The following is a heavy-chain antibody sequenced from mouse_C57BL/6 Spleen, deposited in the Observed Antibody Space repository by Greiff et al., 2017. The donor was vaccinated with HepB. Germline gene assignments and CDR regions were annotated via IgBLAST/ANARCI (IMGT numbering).Heavy chain of an antibody. CDR3: ARGKVGRFAY. D-gene: IGHD4-1*01. V-gene: IGHV5-4*03. CDR2: ISDGGSYT. J-gene: IGHJ3*01. CDR1: GFTFSSYA. Sequence: EVMLVESGGGLVKPGGSLKLSCAASGFTFSSYAMSWVRQTPEKRLEWVATISDGGSYTYYPDNVKGRFTISRDNAKNNLYLQMSHLKSEDTAMYYCARGKVGRFAYWGQGTLVTVSA.